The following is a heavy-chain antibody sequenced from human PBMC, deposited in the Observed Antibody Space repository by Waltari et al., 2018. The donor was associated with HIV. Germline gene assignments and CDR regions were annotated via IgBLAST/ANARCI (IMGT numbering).Heavy chain of an antibody. J-gene: IGHJ5*01. D-gene: IGHD2-2*01. Sequence: QVQLVESGGVLVKPGGSLRIPCAASGFTFSDYSLNWISQVPGKGREGISHVSTGSNNIYYADSVKGRLPISRDNAKNSLYLQMDSLMADDTTVDCCARDASSRLRFTWFDSWGQGILVTVSS. CDR1: GFTFSDYS. V-gene: IGHV3-11*01. CDR2: VSTGSNNI. CDR3: ARDASSRLRFTWFDS.